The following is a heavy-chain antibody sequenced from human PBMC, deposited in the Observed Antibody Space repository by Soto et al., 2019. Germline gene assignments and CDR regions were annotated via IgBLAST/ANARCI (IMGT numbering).Heavy chain of an antibody. V-gene: IGHV3-74*01. Sequence: EVQLVESGGGLVQPGGSLRLSCVASGFTLRNYWMHWFRQAPGKGLVWVSRITNDGSTTYYADSVKGRFTISRDNAKNTLYLQVNSLRVEDTAVYYCARDQDGAEGTADYWGQGTLVTVS. CDR2: ITNDGSTT. CDR3: ARDQDGAEGTADY. D-gene: IGHD1-1*01. CDR1: GFTLRNYW. J-gene: IGHJ4*02.